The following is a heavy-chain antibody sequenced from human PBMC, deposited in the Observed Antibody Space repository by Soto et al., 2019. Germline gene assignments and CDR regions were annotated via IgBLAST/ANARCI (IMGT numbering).Heavy chain of an antibody. J-gene: IGHJ5*02. CDR3: ARDGIAAAGTVCWFDP. D-gene: IGHD6-13*01. CDR1: GFTFSSYG. V-gene: IGHV3-33*01. CDR2: IWDDGSNK. Sequence: QVQLVESGGGVVQPGRSLRLSCAASGFTFSSYGMHWVRQAPGKGLEWVAVIWDDGSNKYYADSVKGRFTISRDNSKNTLYLQMNSLRAEDTAVYYCARDGIAAAGTVCWFDPWGQGTLVTVSS.